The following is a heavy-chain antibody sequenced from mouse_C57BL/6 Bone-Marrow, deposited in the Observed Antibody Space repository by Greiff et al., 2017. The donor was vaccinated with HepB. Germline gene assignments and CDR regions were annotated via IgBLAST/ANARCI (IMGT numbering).Heavy chain of an antibody. J-gene: IGHJ3*01. CDR2: IRNKANGYTT. D-gene: IGHD1-1*01. CDR3: VKAVSSGSSYTWFAY. Sequence: EVKLVESGGGLVQPGASLRLSCAASGFTFNDYQMSWVRQAPGKAPEWLALIRNKANGYTTEYTASVKGRFTSSRDNSQNILYLQMNTLRAEESATYYCVKAVSSGSSYTWFAYWGQGTLVTVSA. V-gene: IGHV7-4*01. CDR1: GFTFNDYQ.